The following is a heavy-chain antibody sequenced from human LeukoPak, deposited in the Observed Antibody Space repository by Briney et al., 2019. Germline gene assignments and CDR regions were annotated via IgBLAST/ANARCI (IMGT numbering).Heavy chain of an antibody. D-gene: IGHD3-10*01. CDR3: ARVYYSRFDP. Sequence: PSETLSLTCTVSGASISSYYWSWIRLPAGKGLGWIGHIYTSGTTNFNPSLKSRVTMSVDTSKNQFSLNLSSVTAADTAVYYCARVYYSRFDPWGQGTLVTVSS. J-gene: IGHJ5*02. V-gene: IGHV4-4*07. CDR1: GASISSYY. CDR2: IYTSGTT.